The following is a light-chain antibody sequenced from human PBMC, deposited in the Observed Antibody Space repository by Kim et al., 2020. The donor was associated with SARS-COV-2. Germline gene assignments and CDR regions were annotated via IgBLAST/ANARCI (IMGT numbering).Light chain of an antibody. J-gene: IGKJ2*02. CDR1: QDIRSD. CDR2: AAS. V-gene: IGKV1-17*02. Sequence: DIQMTQSPSSLSASVGDRVTITCRASQDIRSDLAWYQQKPGTAPKRLIYAASTLQSGVSSTFRGSGSGTEFTLTINNLQPDDFATYYCLQHSRYPCTFGQGTKLEI. CDR3: LQHSRYPCT.